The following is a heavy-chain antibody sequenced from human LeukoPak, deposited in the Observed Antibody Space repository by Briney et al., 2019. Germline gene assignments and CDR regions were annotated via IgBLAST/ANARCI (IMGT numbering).Heavy chain of an antibody. V-gene: IGHV3-23*01. Sequence: GGSLRLSCVASGFTFSSYAMSWVRQAPGKGLEWVSAISGSGGSTYYADSVRGRFTISRDNSKNTLYLQMNSLRAEDTAVYYCAKGLFSSSWYYFDYWGQGTLVTVSS. CDR1: GFTFSSYA. CDR3: AKGLFSSSWYYFDY. D-gene: IGHD6-13*01. CDR2: ISGSGGST. J-gene: IGHJ4*02.